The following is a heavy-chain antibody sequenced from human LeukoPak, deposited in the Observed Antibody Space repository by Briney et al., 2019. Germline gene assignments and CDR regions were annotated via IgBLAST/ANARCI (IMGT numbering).Heavy chain of an antibody. Sequence: PSETLSLTCAVYGGSLSDYYWSWIRQSPGKGLEWIGEISHRGRTYYNLSLKSRVTISIDTSKNQFSLKVNSVSAADTAVYYCARLNKNDSGSYRFGKKKGGYMDVWGKGTTVTISS. CDR1: GGSLSDYY. J-gene: IGHJ6*03. V-gene: IGHV4-34*01. D-gene: IGHD3-10*01. CDR2: ISHRGRT. CDR3: ARLNKNDSGSYRFGKKKGGYMDV.